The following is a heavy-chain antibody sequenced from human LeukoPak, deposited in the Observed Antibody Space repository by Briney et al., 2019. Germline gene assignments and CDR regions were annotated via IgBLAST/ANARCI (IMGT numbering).Heavy chain of an antibody. Sequence: GSLRLSCAASGFTFSSYAMSWVRQAPGKGLEWVSAISGSGGSTYYADSVKGRFTISRDNSKNTLYLQMNSLRAEDTAVYYCAKVSKGEAAARGGSDYWGQGTLVTVSS. CDR1: GFTFSSYA. V-gene: IGHV3-23*01. CDR2: ISGSGGST. J-gene: IGHJ4*02. CDR3: AKVSKGEAAARGGSDY. D-gene: IGHD6-13*01.